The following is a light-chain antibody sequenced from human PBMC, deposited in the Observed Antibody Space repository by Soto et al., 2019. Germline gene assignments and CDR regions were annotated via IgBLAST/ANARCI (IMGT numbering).Light chain of an antibody. CDR1: QSVSTK. CDR3: QQFNNWPFT. Sequence: EVVMTQSPATLSMSPGERATLSCRASQSVSTKLAWYQQKPGQAPRLLIYDTSNRATGIPARFTGSGSGTEFTLTISSLQSEDFAVYYCQQFNNWPFTFGGGTKVDIK. CDR2: DTS. J-gene: IGKJ4*01. V-gene: IGKV3-15*01.